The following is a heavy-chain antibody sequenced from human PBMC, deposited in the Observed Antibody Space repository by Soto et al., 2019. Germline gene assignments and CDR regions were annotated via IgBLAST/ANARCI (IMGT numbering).Heavy chain of an antibody. J-gene: IGHJ6*03. CDR3: ARDGPEVLWFGEYPYYYYYYMDV. Sequence: GGSLRLSCAASGFTFSSYWMHWVRQAPGKGLVWVSRINSDGSSTSYADSVKGRFTISRDNAKNTLYLQMNSLRAEDTAVYYCARDGPEVLWFGEYPYYYYYYMDVWGKGTTVTVSS. CDR2: INSDGSST. V-gene: IGHV3-74*01. D-gene: IGHD3-10*01. CDR1: GFTFSSYW.